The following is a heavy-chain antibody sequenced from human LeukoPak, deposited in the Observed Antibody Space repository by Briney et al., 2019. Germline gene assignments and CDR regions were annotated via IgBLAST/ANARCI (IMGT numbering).Heavy chain of an antibody. CDR1: GFTLSSFW. CDR2: IKQDGNEK. CDR3: ATIKVRANNYDTDGFEY. D-gene: IGHD3-10*01. J-gene: IGHJ4*02. Sequence: GGSLRLSCAASGFTLSSFWMSWVRQAPGKGLEWVANIKQDGNEKYYADSVKGRFTISRDNAKNSLYLQMNNLRAEDTAVYYCATIKVRANNYDTDGFEYWGQGTLVTVSS. V-gene: IGHV3-7*05.